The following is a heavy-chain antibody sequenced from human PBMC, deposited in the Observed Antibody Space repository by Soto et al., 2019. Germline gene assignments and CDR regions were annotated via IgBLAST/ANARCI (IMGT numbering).Heavy chain of an antibody. V-gene: IGHV1-3*01. CDR2: INAGNGNT. CDR3: AREACSSTSCYVYFDY. D-gene: IGHD2-2*01. J-gene: IGHJ4*02. CDR1: GYTFTSYA. Sequence: QVQLVQSGAEVKKPGASVKVSCKASGYTFTSYAMHWVRQAPGQRLEWMGWINAGNGNTKYSQKFQGRVTITSDTSASTAYMELSSLRSEDTAVYYCAREACSSTSCYVYFDYWGQGTLVTVSS.